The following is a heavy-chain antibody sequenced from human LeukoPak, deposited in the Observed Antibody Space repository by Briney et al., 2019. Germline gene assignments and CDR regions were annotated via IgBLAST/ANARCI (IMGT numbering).Heavy chain of an antibody. V-gene: IGHV5-10-1*01. CDR1: GYSFTSYW. CDR3: ARLFGHCTDGVCYWAFDY. CDR2: IDPSDSYT. J-gene: IGHJ4*02. D-gene: IGHD2-8*01. Sequence: GESLKISCKGSGYSFTSYWISWVRQMPGKGLEWMGRIDPSDSYTNYSPSSQGHVTISADKSISTAYQQWSRLKASDTAMYYCARLFGHCTDGVCYWAFDYWGQGTLVTVSS.